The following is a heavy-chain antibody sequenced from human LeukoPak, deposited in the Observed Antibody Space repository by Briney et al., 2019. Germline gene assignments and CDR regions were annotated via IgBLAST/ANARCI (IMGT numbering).Heavy chain of an antibody. Sequence: GGSLRLSCATSGFTFSSYSMNWVRQTPGKGLEWVSSIGLSGGSIFYADSVKGRFTISRDNAKNSLYLEMNSLRAEDTAVYYCARDGDGGNPDVFDIWGQGTMVIVSS. D-gene: IGHD4-23*01. CDR1: GFTFSSYS. V-gene: IGHV3-21*01. J-gene: IGHJ3*02. CDR2: IGLSGGSI. CDR3: ARDGDGGNPDVFDI.